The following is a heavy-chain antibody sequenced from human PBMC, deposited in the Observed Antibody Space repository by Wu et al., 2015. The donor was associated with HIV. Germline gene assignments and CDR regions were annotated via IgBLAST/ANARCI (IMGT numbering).Heavy chain of an antibody. J-gene: IGHJ5*02. Sequence: QVQLAQSGAEVKKSGASVKVSCKASGYTFTGYYMHWVRQAPGQGLEWMGWINPNSGGTNYVQIFQGRVTMTRDTSIRTAYMELSRLRSDDTAVYYCARSSLGGYCSGGSCLNWFDPWGQGTRGHRLL. CDR1: GYTFTGYY. CDR3: ARSSLGGYCSGGSCLNWFDP. CDR2: INPNSGGT. V-gene: IGHV1-2*02. D-gene: IGHD2-15*01.